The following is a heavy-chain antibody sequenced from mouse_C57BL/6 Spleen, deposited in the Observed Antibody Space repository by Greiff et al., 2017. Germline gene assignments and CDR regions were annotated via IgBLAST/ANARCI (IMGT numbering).Heavy chain of an antibody. CDR3: ARDADYDEGYAMDY. J-gene: IGHJ4*01. D-gene: IGHD2-4*01. CDR2: SRNKANDYTT. CDR1: GFTFSDFY. V-gene: IGHV7-1*01. Sequence: EVKVVESGGGLVQSGRSLRLSCATSGFTFSDFYMEWVRQAPGKGLEWIAASRNKANDYTTEYSASVKGRFIVSRDTSQSILYLQMNALRAEDTAIYYCARDADYDEGYAMDYWGQGTSVTVSS.